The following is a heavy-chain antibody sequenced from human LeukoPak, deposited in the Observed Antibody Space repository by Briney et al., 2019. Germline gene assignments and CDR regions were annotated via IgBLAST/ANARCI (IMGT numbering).Heavy chain of an antibody. CDR1: GYTFTSYG. Sequence: VASVKVSCKASGYTFTSYGIIWVRQAPGQGLEWMGWISAYNGNTNYAQKLQGRVTMTTDTSTSTTYMELRSLRSDDTAVYYCAGTYYYDSSGYYQLDYWGQGTLVTVSS. V-gene: IGHV1-18*01. D-gene: IGHD3-22*01. CDR2: ISAYNGNT. CDR3: AGTYYYDSSGYYQLDY. J-gene: IGHJ4*02.